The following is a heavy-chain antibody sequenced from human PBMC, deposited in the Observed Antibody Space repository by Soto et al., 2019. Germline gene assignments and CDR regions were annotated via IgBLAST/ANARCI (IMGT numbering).Heavy chain of an antibody. D-gene: IGHD2-21*02. V-gene: IGHV1-46*01. CDR2: INPSGGST. CDR1: GYTFTSYY. Sequence: GASVKVSCKASGYTFTSYYMHWVRQAPGQGLEWMGIINPSGGSTSYAQKFQGRVTMTRDTSASTVYMELSSLRSEDTAVYYCARDCTPIVVVTAISNWFDPWGQGTLVTVSS. J-gene: IGHJ5*02. CDR3: ARDCTPIVVVTAISNWFDP.